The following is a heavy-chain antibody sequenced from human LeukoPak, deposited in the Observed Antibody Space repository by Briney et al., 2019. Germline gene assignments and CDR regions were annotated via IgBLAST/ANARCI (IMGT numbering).Heavy chain of an antibody. D-gene: IGHD3-3*01. CDR2: IYYSGST. CDR1: GGSISSSSYY. V-gene: IGHV4-39*01. Sequence: SETLSLTCTVSGGSISSSSYYWGWIRQPPGKGLEWIGSIYYSGSTYYNPSLKSRVTISVDTSKNQFSLKLSSVTAADTAVYYCARGEGPHYDFWSGYYTGRDNWFDPWGQGTLVTVSS. J-gene: IGHJ5*02. CDR3: ARGEGPHYDFWSGYYTGRDNWFDP.